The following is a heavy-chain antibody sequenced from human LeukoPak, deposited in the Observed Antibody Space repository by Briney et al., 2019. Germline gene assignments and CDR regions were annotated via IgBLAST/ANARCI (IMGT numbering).Heavy chain of an antibody. Sequence: PSETLSLTCAVYGGSFSGYYWSWIRQPPGKGLEWIGYIYYSGTTNYNPSLTSRVTISVDTSKNPFSLKLCSVTAADTAVHYCARGVYIAAAQYGYWGQGTLVTVSS. V-gene: IGHV4-59*01. CDR3: ARGVYIAAAQYGY. D-gene: IGHD6-13*01. CDR1: GGSFSGYY. CDR2: IYYSGTT. J-gene: IGHJ4*02.